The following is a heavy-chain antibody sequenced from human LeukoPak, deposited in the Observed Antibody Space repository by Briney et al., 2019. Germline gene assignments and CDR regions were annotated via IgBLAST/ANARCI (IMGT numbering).Heavy chain of an antibody. D-gene: IGHD5-18*01. V-gene: IGHV3-23*01. J-gene: IGHJ4*02. Sequence: GGSLRLSCAASGFPFRNYAMHWVRQAPGKGLEWVSSFSGSDDRTYYADSVKGRFTISRDNSKNTLYLQMNGLRAEDTAVYYCAKDPYTYDLDGDYWGQGTLVTVSS. CDR1: GFPFRNYA. CDR3: AKDPYTYDLDGDY. CDR2: FSGSDDRT.